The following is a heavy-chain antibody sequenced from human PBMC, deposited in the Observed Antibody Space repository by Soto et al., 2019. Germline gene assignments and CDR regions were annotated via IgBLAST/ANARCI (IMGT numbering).Heavy chain of an antibody. CDR1: GGSISSYY. D-gene: IGHD1-26*01. J-gene: IGHJ4*02. CDR2: IYYSGST. CDR3: ARRYGGNFDY. Sequence: SETLSLTCTVSGGSISSYYWSWIRQPPGKGLEWIGYIYYSGSTNYNPSLKSRVTISVDTSKSQFSLKLTSVTAADTAVYYCARRYGGNFDYWGQGTLVTVSS. V-gene: IGHV4-59*01.